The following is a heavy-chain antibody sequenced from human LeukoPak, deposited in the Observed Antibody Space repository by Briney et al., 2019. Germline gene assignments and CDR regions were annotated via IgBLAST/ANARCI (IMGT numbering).Heavy chain of an antibody. J-gene: IGHJ4*02. CDR2: IYTSGST. Sequence: PSETLSLTCTVSGGSISSYYWSWIRQPAGKGLEWIGRIYTSGSTNYNPSLKSRVTMSVDTSKNQFSLKLSSVTAADTAVYYCARVLYNWNDGAYFDYWGQGTLVTVSS. CDR1: GGSISSYY. V-gene: IGHV4-4*07. CDR3: ARVLYNWNDGAYFDY. D-gene: IGHD1-1*01.